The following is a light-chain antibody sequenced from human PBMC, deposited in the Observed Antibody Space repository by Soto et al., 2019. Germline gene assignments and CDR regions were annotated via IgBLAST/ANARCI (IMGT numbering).Light chain of an antibody. V-gene: IGLV2-14*01. CDR2: EVS. Sequence: LTHPASLSGSPGQSITSSCTGTSSDVGGYNYVSWYQQHPGKAPKLMIYEVSNRPSGVSNRFSGSKSGNTASLTISGLQAEDEADYYCSSYTSSSTYVFGTGTKVTVL. CDR3: SSYTSSSTYV. CDR1: SSDVGGYNY. J-gene: IGLJ1*01.